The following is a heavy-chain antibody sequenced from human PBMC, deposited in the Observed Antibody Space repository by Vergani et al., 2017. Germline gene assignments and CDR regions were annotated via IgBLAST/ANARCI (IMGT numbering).Heavy chain of an antibody. Sequence: QVQLVQSGAEVKKPGSSVKVSCKASGGTFSSYAISWVRQAPGQGLEWMGGIVPIFGTANYAQKFQGRVTITADESTSTAYMELRSLRSDDTAVYYCAGFIQDITMVRGVIDLAIYGMDVWGQGTTVTVSS. CDR3: AGFIQDITMVRGVIDLAIYGMDV. CDR1: GGTFSSYA. D-gene: IGHD3-10*01. J-gene: IGHJ6*02. CDR2: IVPIFGTA. V-gene: IGHV1-69*01.